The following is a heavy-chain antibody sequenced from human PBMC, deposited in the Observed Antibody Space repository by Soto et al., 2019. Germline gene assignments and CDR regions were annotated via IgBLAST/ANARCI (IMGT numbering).Heavy chain of an antibody. CDR2: ISKDGNVK. CDR1: GFTFSSYG. J-gene: IGHJ4*02. V-gene: IGHV3-30*03. CDR3: SGEGGSGY. Sequence: QVQRVESGGDVVQPGRSLRLSCAASGFTFSSYGMHWVRQAPGKGLEWVAVISKDGNVKYYAESVKGRFTISRDNSKNTFELQMKRLGGGDTAAYYCSGEGGSGYWGQGTLVNVFS. D-gene: IGHD7-27*01.